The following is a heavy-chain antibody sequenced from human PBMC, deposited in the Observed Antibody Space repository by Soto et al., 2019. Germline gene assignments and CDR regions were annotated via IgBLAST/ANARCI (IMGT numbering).Heavy chain of an antibody. J-gene: IGHJ6*02. D-gene: IGHD2-2*02. CDR2: ISSSSSTI. CDR1: GFTFSSYS. V-gene: IGHV3-48*02. CDR3: ARDRWGVVVPAAIYYYYYGMDV. Sequence: GGSLRLSCAASGFTFSSYSMNWVRQAPGKGLEWVSYISSSSSTIYYADSVKGRSTISRDNAKNSLYLQMNSLRDEDTAVYYCARDRWGVVVPAAIYYYYYGMDVWGQGTTVTVSS.